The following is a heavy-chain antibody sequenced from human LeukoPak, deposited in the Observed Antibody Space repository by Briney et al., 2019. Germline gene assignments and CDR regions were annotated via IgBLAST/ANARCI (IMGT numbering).Heavy chain of an antibody. J-gene: IGHJ4*02. CDR3: ARDPAPQGYCSSTSCYDGGLSDY. V-gene: IGHV3-30*01. CDR2: ISYDGSNK. D-gene: IGHD2-2*01. Sequence: GGSLRLSCAASGFTFSRYAMHWVRQAPGKGLEWVAVISYDGSNKYYADSVKGRFTISRDNSKNTLYLQMNSLRAEDTAVYYCARDPAPQGYCSSTSCYDGGLSDYWGQGTLVTVSS. CDR1: GFTFSRYA.